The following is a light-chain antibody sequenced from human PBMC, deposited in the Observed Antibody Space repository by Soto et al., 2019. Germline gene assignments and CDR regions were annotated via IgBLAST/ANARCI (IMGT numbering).Light chain of an antibody. V-gene: IGKV1-5*01. CDR1: QSISTW. CDR3: QQYKSYSRT. J-gene: IGKJ1*01. Sequence: DIPMTQSPSTLSASVGDSVSITCRASQSISTWLAWYQQQPGRAPKLLIYDASSLETGVPSRFSGSGSGTEFTLTISSLQPDDFATYYCQQYKSYSRTFGQGTKVEIK. CDR2: DAS.